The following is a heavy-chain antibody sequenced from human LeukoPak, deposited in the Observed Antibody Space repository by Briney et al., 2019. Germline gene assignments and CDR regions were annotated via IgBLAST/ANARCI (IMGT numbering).Heavy chain of an antibody. CDR3: ARDSQEFFQH. J-gene: IGHJ1*01. CDR2: ISGDGGST. Sequence: GGSLRLSCAASGFTFDNYAIHWVRQAPGKGLEWVSLISGDGGSTYYADSMKGRITISRDNSKNSLYLQMNSLRTEDTALYYCARDSQEFFQHWGQGTLVTVSS. V-gene: IGHV3-43*02. CDR1: GFTFDNYA.